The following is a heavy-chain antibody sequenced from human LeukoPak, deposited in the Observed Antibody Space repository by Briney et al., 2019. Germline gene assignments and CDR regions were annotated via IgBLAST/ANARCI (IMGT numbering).Heavy chain of an antibody. V-gene: IGHV1-18*01. Sequence: ASVKVSCKASGYTFTSYGISWVRQAPGQGLEWMGWISAYNGNTNYAQKLQGRVTMTTDTSTSTAYMELRSLRSDDTAVYYCARDLAIRYGSGSYYNRPPHGMDVWGQGTTVTVSS. D-gene: IGHD3-10*01. J-gene: IGHJ6*02. CDR2: ISAYNGNT. CDR1: GYTFTSYG. CDR3: ARDLAIRYGSGSYYNRPPHGMDV.